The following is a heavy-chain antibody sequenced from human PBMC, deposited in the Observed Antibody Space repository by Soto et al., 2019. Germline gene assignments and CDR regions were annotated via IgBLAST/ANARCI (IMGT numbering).Heavy chain of an antibody. CDR1: GGSISSGGYY. CDR3: ATNGDYYHSSGPKYFQH. J-gene: IGHJ1*01. D-gene: IGHD3-22*01. CDR2: IYYSGNT. V-gene: IGHV4-31*03. Sequence: QVQLQESGPGLVKPSQTLSLTCTVSGGSISSGGYYWSWIRQPPGKGLEWIGYIYYSGNTYYNPSLKSRLTISVDTSKNQFSLRLSPVTAADTAVYYCATNGDYYHSSGPKYFQHWGQGTLVTVSS.